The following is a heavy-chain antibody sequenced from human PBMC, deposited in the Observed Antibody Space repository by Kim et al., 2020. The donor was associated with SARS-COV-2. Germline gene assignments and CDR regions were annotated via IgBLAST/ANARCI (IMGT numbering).Heavy chain of an antibody. J-gene: IGHJ4*02. V-gene: IGHV1-24*01. Sequence: YAQKFQGRVAMTEDTATDTAYMELSSLRSEDTAVYYCAAVGWSGYDSFDYWGQGTLVTVSS. D-gene: IGHD5-12*01. CDR3: AAVGWSGYDSFDY.